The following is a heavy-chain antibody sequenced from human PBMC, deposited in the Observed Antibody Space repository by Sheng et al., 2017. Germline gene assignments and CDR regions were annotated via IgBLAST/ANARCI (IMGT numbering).Heavy chain of an antibody. V-gene: IGHV4-34*01. CDR1: GGSFSGYY. Sequence: QVQLQQWGAGLLKPSETLSLTCAVYGGSFSGYYWSWIRQPPGKGLEWIGEINHSGSTNYNPSLKSRVTISVDTSKNQFSLKLSSVTAADTAVYYCARDIAVSANWFDPWGQGTLVTVSS. CDR2: INHSGST. J-gene: IGHJ5*02. CDR3: ARDIAVSANWFDP. D-gene: IGHD6-19*01.